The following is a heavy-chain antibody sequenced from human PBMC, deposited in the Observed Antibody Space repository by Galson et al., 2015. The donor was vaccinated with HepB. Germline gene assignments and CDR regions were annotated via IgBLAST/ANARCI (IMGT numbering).Heavy chain of an antibody. D-gene: IGHD1-26*01. CDR1: GYTLTELS. CDR3: ATSSSPRYWADSGRHDY. CDR2: FDPEDGET. V-gene: IGHV1-24*01. J-gene: IGHJ4*02. Sequence: SCKVSGYTLTELSMHWVRQAPGKGLEWMGGFDPEDGETIHAQKFQGRVTMTEDTSTDTAYMELSSLRSEDTAVYYCATSSSPRYWADSGRHDYWGQGTLVTVSS.